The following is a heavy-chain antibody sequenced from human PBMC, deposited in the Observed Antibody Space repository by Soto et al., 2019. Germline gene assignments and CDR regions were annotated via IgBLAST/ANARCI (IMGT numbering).Heavy chain of an antibody. CDR2: IGVPGDP. J-gene: IGHJ4*02. CDR1: GFTLSSYD. D-gene: IGHD6-13*01. V-gene: IGHV3-13*05. CDR3: ARGQRAEAGSWYFDS. Sequence: EVQLVESGGGLMQPGGSLRLSCAASGFTLSSYDMHWVRQAAGKTLEWVSAIGVPGDPFYPDSVKGRFTISRENARNSLYLQMNSLRAGDTAVYYCARGQRAEAGSWYFDSWGQGTLVTVSS.